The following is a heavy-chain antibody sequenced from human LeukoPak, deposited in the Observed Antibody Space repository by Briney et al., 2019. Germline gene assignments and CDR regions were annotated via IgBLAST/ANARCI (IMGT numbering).Heavy chain of an antibody. D-gene: IGHD6-13*01. V-gene: IGHV4-39*07. Sequence: SETLSLTCTVSGGSISSSSYYWGWIRHPPGKGLEWIGSIYYSGSTYYNPSLKSRVTISVDTSKNQFSLKLSSVTAADTAVYYCARGGYSSSWYGYWGQGTLVTVSS. CDR1: GGSISSSSYY. J-gene: IGHJ4*02. CDR3: ARGGYSSSWYGY. CDR2: IYYSGST.